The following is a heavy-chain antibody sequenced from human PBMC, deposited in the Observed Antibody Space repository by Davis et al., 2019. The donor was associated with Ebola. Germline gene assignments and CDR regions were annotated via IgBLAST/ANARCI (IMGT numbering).Heavy chain of an antibody. CDR3: ARDHRSALLWFGELFSEYYFDY. CDR1: GFVFRNYV. V-gene: IGHV3-23*01. D-gene: IGHD3-10*01. J-gene: IGHJ4*02. Sequence: GESLKISCAASGFVFRNYVMSWVRQAPGKGLEWVSTLGTSADTYYADSVKGRFTISRDNSKNTLYLQMNSLRAEDTAVYYCARDHRSALLWFGELFSEYYFDYWGQGTLVTVSS. CDR2: LGTSADT.